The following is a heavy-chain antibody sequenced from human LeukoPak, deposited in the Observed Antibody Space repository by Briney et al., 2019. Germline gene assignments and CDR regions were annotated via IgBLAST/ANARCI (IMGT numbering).Heavy chain of an antibody. CDR2: IYYSGST. CDR3: ARDPVDYYGSGSYYHSPRGY. V-gene: IGHV4-30-4*01. CDR1: GGSISSGDYY. Sequence: PSETLSLTCTVSGGSISSGDYYWSWIRQPPGEGLEWIGYIYYSGSTYYNPSLKSRVTISVDTSKNQFSLKLSSVTAADTAVYYCARDPVDYYGSGSYYHSPRGYWGQGTLVTVSS. D-gene: IGHD3-10*01. J-gene: IGHJ4*02.